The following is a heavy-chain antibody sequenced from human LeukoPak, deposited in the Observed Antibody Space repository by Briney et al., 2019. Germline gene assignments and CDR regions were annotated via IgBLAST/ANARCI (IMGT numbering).Heavy chain of an antibody. CDR3: ARIPGGYYYGMDD. Sequence: GGSLRLSCAASGFTFSSYSMNWVRQAPGKGLEWVSYISSRSSNIYYADSVKGRFTISRDNAKNSLYLQTNSLRDEDTAVYYCARIPGGYYYGMDDWGQGTTVTVSS. J-gene: IGHJ6*02. V-gene: IGHV3-48*02. CDR2: ISSRSSNI. D-gene: IGHD3-16*01. CDR1: GFTFSSYS.